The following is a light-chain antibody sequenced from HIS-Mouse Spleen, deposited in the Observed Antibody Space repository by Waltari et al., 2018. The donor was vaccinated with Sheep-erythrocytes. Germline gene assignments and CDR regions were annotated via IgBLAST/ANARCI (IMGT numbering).Light chain of an antibody. CDR1: SSDVGGYNY. Sequence: QSALTQPRSVSGSPGQSVTISCTGTSSDVGGYNYVPWYQQHPGKAPKLMIYDVSKRPSGFPDRFSGSKSGNTDSLTISGLQAEDEADYYCCSYAGSYNHVFGTGTKVTVL. CDR3: CSYAGSYNHV. CDR2: DVS. V-gene: IGLV2-11*02. J-gene: IGLJ1*01.